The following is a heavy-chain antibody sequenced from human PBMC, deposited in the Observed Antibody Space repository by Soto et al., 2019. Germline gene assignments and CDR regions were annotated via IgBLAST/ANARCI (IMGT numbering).Heavy chain of an antibody. CDR1: GFTFSDYY. Sequence: QVQLVESGGGLVKPGGSLRLSCAASGFTFSDYYMGWIRQAPGRGLEWLSYISIASSTIYYADSVKGRFSISRDNPKKSLYLQLSSLRAEDTAVYLCAGERARVFDSWGQGTLVTVSS. CDR3: AGERARVFDS. V-gene: IGHV3-11*01. CDR2: ISIASSTI. J-gene: IGHJ4*02.